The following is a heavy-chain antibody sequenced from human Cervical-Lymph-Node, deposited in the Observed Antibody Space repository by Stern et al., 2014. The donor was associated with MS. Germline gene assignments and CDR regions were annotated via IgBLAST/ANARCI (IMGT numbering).Heavy chain of an antibody. Sequence: VQLVESGPGLVKPSETLSLTCTVSGASVTSHTYYWSWLRQPPGKELEWIGYVYNSGSTDYNPSLQSRVTVSVDTSKNQFSLKLTSVTAADTAVYYCARDGGRGSNAFDIWGQGTVVTVSS. J-gene: IGHJ3*02. CDR3: ARDGGRGSNAFDI. V-gene: IGHV4-61*01. D-gene: IGHD3-16*01. CDR2: VYNSGST. CDR1: GASVTSHTYY.